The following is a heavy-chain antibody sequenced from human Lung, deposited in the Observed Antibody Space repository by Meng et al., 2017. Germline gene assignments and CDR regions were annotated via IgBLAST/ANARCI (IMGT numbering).Heavy chain of an antibody. CDR1: GFTFSDYS. Sequence: EVWRVEAGGGLVKPGGSLTLSCAASGFTFSDYSMNWVRQAPGKGLEWVSSISSGSSYIYYADSVKGRFTISRDNAKNSLYLHMNSLRVEDTGLYYCARDYGGNSGGYWGQGTLVTVSS. D-gene: IGHD4-23*01. CDR2: ISSGSSYI. V-gene: IGHV3-21*03. CDR3: ARDYGGNSGGY. J-gene: IGHJ4*02.